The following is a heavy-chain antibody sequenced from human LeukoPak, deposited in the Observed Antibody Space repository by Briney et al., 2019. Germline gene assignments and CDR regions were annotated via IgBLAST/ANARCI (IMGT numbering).Heavy chain of an antibody. D-gene: IGHD3-10*01. Sequence: GASVKVSCKASGYTFTSYGISWVRQAPGQGREWMGWISAYIGNTNYAQKLQGRVTMTTDTSTSTAYMELRSLRSDDTAVYYCARDITSGLRGVIFYWGQGTLVTVSS. J-gene: IGHJ4*02. CDR2: ISAYIGNT. V-gene: IGHV1-18*01. CDR3: ARDITSGLRGVIFY. CDR1: GYTFTSYG.